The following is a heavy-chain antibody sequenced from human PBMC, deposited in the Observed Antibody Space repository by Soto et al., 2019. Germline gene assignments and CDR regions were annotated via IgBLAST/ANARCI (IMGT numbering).Heavy chain of an antibody. V-gene: IGHV3-30-3*01. Sequence: QVQLVESGGGVVQPGRPLRLSCVASGFTFSTYAMHWVRQAPGKGLEWVAVISSDGSSKYHADSVRGRFTISRDNSENTVYLQMNSLRAEDTAVYYCAESGAYYYSDFDFWGQGTLVTVSS. CDR2: ISSDGSSK. CDR1: GFTFSTYA. J-gene: IGHJ4*02. D-gene: IGHD3-22*01. CDR3: AESGAYYYSDFDF.